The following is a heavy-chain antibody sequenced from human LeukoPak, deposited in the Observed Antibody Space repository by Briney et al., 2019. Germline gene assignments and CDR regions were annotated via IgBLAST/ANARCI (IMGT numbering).Heavy chain of an antibody. D-gene: IGHD4-17*01. CDR3: ARGHYGDYVLDY. CDR2: IWYDGSNK. J-gene: IGHJ4*02. V-gene: IGHV3-33*01. CDR1: GFTFSSYG. Sequence: GRSLRLSCAASGFTFSSYGMHWVRQAPGKGLEWVAVIWYDGSNKYYADSVKGRFTISRDNSKNTLYLQMNSLRAEDTAVYYCARGHYGDYVLDYWGQRTLVTVSS.